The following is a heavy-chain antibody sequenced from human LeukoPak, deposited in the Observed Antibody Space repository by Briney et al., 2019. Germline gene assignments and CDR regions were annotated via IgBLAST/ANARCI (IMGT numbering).Heavy chain of an antibody. CDR2: INPNSGGT. Sequence: ASVKVSCKASGYTFTGYYMHWVRQAPAQGLEWMGWINPNSGGTNYAQKFQGRVTMTRDTSVSTAYMELSRLRSDDTAVYYCARLDYYDSSGYYHWGQGTLVTVSS. CDR1: GYTFTGYY. V-gene: IGHV1-2*02. D-gene: IGHD3-22*01. CDR3: ARLDYYDSSGYYH. J-gene: IGHJ4*02.